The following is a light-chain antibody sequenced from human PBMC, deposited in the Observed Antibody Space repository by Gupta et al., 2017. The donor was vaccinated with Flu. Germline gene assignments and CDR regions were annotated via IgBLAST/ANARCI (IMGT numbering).Light chain of an antibody. CDR3: MIWHQNAVV. Sequence: VGPYRIYWYQQKPGSPPQYLLRYKSDSDYQKVSGVPSRFSGSKDASANAGILLISGLQSEDKADYYCMIWHQNAVVFGGGTKLTVL. CDR2: YKSDSDY. CDR1: VGPYR. J-gene: IGLJ2*01. V-gene: IGLV5-45*01.